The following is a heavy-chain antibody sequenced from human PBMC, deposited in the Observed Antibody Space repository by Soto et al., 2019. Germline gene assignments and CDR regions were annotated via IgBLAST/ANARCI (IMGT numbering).Heavy chain of an antibody. CDR3: AREGYGDYGGVDY. CDR2: IYYSGST. V-gene: IGHV4-31*03. D-gene: IGHD4-17*01. J-gene: IGHJ4*02. CDR1: GGSISSGGYY. Sequence: QVQLQESGPGLVKPSQTLSLTCTVSGGSISSGGYYWSWIRQHPGKGLEWIGYIYYSGSTSYNPSLKRRVTISVDTSKNQFSLKLSSVTAADTAVYYCAREGYGDYGGVDYWGQGTLVTVSS.